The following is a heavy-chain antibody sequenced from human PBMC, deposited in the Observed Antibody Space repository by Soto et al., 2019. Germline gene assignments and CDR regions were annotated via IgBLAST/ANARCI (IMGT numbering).Heavy chain of an antibody. V-gene: IGHV3-30*18. CDR2: ISYDGTDE. J-gene: IGHJ5*02. D-gene: IGHD2-8*02. Sequence: QVPLVESGGGVVQPGRSLRLSFAASGFSFSSYGMHWVRQAPGKGLEWVAMISYDGTDEYYADSVKGRFTIYRDNXKNAVHLQMYSLTAEDTGVLYCAKQESYWPDHFDPWGQGTLVTVSS. CDR3: AKQESYWPDHFDP. CDR1: GFSFSSYG.